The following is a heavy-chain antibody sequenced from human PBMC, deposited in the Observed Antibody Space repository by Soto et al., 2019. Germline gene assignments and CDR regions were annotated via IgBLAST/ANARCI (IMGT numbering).Heavy chain of an antibody. J-gene: IGHJ3*01. CDR3: ARAQYTGSYFDACDV. Sequence: TGGSLRLSXAASGFSFSSYGMHWVRQAPGKGLDWVAVIWYDGSNKYYAESVKDRFTISRDNSKNTLYVQMNSLTVEDTAVYYCARAQYTGSYFDACDVWGQGTMVTVSS. V-gene: IGHV3-33*03. D-gene: IGHD1-26*01. CDR1: GFSFSSYG. CDR2: IWYDGSNK.